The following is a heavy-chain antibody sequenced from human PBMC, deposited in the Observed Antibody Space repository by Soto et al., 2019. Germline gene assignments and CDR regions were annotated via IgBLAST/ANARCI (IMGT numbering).Heavy chain of an antibody. V-gene: IGHV4-59*08. CDR1: GGSISSYY. CDR2: IYYSGST. CDR3: ARHYISSGPSLRVLGWVDI. Sequence: SETLSLTCTVSGGSISSYYWSWIRQPPGKGLEWIGYIYYSGSTNYNPSLKSRVTISVDTSKNQFSLKLSSVTAADTAVYYCARHYISSGPSLRVLGWVDIWGQGTMVTVSS. D-gene: IGHD6-19*01. J-gene: IGHJ3*02.